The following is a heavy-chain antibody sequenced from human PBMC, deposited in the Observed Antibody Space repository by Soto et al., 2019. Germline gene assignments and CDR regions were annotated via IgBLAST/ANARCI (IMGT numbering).Heavy chain of an antibody. CDR2: LSPSSRYV. Sequence: GGSLRLSCEVSGFTFSLYSMNWVRQAPGKGLEWVSSLSPSSRYVHYADSVKGRFTISRDNAKNSLYLQMNSLRAEDTAVYYCARVSKSSLDYWGQGTLVTVSS. CDR3: ARVSKSSLDY. V-gene: IGHV3-21*01. CDR1: GFTFSLYS. J-gene: IGHJ4*02.